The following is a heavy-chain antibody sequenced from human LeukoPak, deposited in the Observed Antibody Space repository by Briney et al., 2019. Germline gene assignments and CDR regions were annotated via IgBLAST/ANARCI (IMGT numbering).Heavy chain of an antibody. D-gene: IGHD2-21*02. CDR2: INPNSGGT. CDR3: ARESPGDSQSPYFDY. V-gene: IGHV1-2*02. CDR1: GYTFTGYY. Sequence: ASVKVSCKASGYTFTGYYMHWVRQAPGQGLEWMGWINPNSGGTNYAQKFQGRVTMTRDTSISTAYMELSRLRSEDTAVYYCARESPGDSQSPYFDYWGQGTLVTVSS. J-gene: IGHJ4*02.